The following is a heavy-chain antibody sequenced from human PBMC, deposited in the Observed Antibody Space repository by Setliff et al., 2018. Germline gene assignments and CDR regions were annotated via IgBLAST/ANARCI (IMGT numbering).Heavy chain of an antibody. CDR1: GYTFTTSY. Sequence: GASVKVSCKASGYTFTTSYMHWVRQAPGQGLEWMGIINPINPSGGSTSYAQKFQGRVTMTRDTSTSIVYMELSSLRSEDTAVYYCARSIVGENWFDPWGQGTLVTVSS. V-gene: IGHV1-46*01. J-gene: IGHJ5*02. CDR3: ARSIVGENWFDP. D-gene: IGHD1-26*01. CDR2: INPINPSGGST.